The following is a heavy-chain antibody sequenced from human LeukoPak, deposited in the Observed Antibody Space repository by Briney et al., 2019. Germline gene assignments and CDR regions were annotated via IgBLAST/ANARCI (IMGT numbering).Heavy chain of an antibody. J-gene: IGHJ3*02. CDR3: ASAFAFDI. CDR2: IKQDGSEE. V-gene: IGHV3-7*01. CDR1: GFTFSSYW. Sequence: GGSLRLSCAASGFTFSSYWTSWVRQAPGKGLEWVANIKQDGSEEYYVDSVKGRFTISRDNAKNSLYLQMNSLRAEDTAVYYCASAFAFDIWGQGTMVTVSS.